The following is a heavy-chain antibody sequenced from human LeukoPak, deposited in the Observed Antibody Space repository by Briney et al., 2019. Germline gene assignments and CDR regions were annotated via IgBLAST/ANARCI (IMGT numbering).Heavy chain of an antibody. CDR2: ISNSGIYI. CDR3: AKEGYSRCYSSYYYMDV. J-gene: IGHJ6*03. D-gene: IGHD6-13*01. CDR1: GFTFSTYS. Sequence: GGSLRLSCAASGFTFSTYSLHWVRQAPGKGLEWVSSISNSGIYIYYADSVKGRFTISRDNSKNTLYVQMNSLRAEDTAVYYCAKEGYSRCYSSYYYMDVWGKGTTVTVSS. V-gene: IGHV3-21*01.